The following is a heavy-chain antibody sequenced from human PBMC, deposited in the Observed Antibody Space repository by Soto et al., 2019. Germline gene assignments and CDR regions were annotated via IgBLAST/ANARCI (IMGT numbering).Heavy chain of an antibody. Sequence: NPSETLSLTCAVYGGSFSGYYWSWIRQPPGKGLEWIGEINHSGSTNYNPSLKSRVTISVDTSKNQFSLKLSSVTAADTAVYYCARAPQFDAFDIWGQGTMVTVSS. CDR2: INHSGST. J-gene: IGHJ3*02. V-gene: IGHV4-34*01. CDR1: GGSFSGYY. CDR3: ARAPQFDAFDI.